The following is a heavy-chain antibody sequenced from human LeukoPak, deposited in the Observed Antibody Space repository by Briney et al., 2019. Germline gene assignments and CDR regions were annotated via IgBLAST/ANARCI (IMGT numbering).Heavy chain of an antibody. D-gene: IGHD1-14*01. Sequence: GGSLRLSCAASGFTFSSYAMNWVRQAPGKGLEWVSVISGSGSDTYYVDSVKGRFTVSRDNSKNTLILQMNSPTVGDTAKYYCARDIDPRWYYYMDVWGKGTTVTVSS. V-gene: IGHV3-23*01. CDR1: GFTFSSYA. CDR3: ARDIDPRWYYYMDV. J-gene: IGHJ6*03. CDR2: ISGSGSDT.